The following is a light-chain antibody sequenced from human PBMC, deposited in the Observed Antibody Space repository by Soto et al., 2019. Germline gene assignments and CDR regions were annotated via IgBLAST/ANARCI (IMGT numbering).Light chain of an antibody. CDR1: SSDVSVYDY. J-gene: IGLJ1*01. V-gene: IGLV2-8*01. CDR3: SSLGV. Sequence: QSVLTQPPSASGSPGQSVTISCTGTSSDVSVYDYVSWYQQHPGKAPKLMIYEVSKRPLGVPDRFSGSKSGNTASLTVSGLQAEDDADYYCSSLGVFGTGTKLTVL. CDR2: EVS.